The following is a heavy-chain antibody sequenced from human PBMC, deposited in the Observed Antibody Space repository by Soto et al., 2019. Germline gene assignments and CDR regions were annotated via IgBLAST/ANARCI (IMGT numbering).Heavy chain of an antibody. D-gene: IGHD3-10*01. V-gene: IGHV3-74*01. J-gene: IGHJ4*02. Sequence: GGSLRLSCAASGFTFSSYWMHWVRQAPGKGLVWVSRINRDGSSTSYADSVKGRFTISRDNAKNFVFLEMSSLRGGDTATYYCARQHYGDYFDYWSQGFLVTVSS. CDR3: ARQHYGDYFDY. CDR1: GFTFSSYW. CDR2: INRDGSST.